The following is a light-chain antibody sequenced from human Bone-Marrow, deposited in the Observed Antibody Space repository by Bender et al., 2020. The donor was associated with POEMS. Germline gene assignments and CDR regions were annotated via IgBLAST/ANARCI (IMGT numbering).Light chain of an antibody. Sequence: GTPGQRVTISCSGSDSTIGRNTVNWYQQFPGAAPKLLIYTNDQRPSGVPDRFSGSKSGTSASVAISGLQSGDEADYYCAAWDGSLSAWVFGGGTKLTVL. V-gene: IGLV1-44*01. CDR2: TND. CDR1: DSTIGRNT. J-gene: IGLJ3*02. CDR3: AAWDGSLSAWV.